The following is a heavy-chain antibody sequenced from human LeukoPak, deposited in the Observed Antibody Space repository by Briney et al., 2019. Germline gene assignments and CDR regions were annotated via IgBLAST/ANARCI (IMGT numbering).Heavy chain of an antibody. Sequence: PSETLSLTCTVSGGSISSYYWSWIRQPPGKGLEWIGYIYTSGSTNYNPSLKSRVTISVDTSKNQFSLKLSSVTAADTAVYCCAGSGYSGTAFDIWGQGTMVTVSS. D-gene: IGHD3-22*01. V-gene: IGHV4-4*09. CDR3: AGSGYSGTAFDI. CDR1: GGSISSYY. CDR2: IYTSGST. J-gene: IGHJ3*02.